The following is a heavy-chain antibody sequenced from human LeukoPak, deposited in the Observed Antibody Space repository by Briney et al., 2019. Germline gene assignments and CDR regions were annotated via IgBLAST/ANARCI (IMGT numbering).Heavy chain of an antibody. V-gene: IGHV1-8*01. CDR1: GYTFTSYD. J-gene: IGHJ4*02. CDR2: MNPNSGNT. Sequence: ASVKVSCKASGYTFTSYDINWVRRATGQGLECMGWMNPNSGNTSYAQKFQGRVPMTRTTSISTAYMELSSLRSDDTAVYYCARGTIAAAGTPFFDYWGQGTLVTVSS. CDR3: ARGTIAAAGTPFFDY. D-gene: IGHD6-13*01.